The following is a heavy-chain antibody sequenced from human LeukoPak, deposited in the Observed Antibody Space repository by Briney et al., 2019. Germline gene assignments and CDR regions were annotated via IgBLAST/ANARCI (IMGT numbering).Heavy chain of an antibody. CDR3: AGRRVLDASFDY. J-gene: IGHJ4*02. V-gene: IGHV3-66*02. D-gene: IGHD3-16*01. Sequence: GGSLRLSCAASGFTVSNNYMSWVRQAPGKGLEWVSVIYSGDNTYYVESVRGRFTISRDNSKNTLFLQMNRLRAEDTAVYYCAGRRVLDASFDYWGQGTLVTVS. CDR1: GFTVSNNY. CDR2: IYSGDNT.